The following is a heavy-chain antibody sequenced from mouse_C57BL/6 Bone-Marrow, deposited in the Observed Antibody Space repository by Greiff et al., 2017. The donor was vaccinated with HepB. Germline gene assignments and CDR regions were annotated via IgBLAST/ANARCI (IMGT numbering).Heavy chain of an antibody. J-gene: IGHJ2*01. V-gene: IGHV14-4*01. CDR3: TTTMVKGY. CDR1: GFNIKDDY. D-gene: IGHD2-2*01. Sequence: EVQLQQSGAELVRPGASVKLSCTASGFNIKDDYMHWVKQRPEQGLEWIGWIDTENGDTEYASKFQGKATITADTSSNTAYLQLSSLTSEDTAVYYCTTTMVKGYWGQGTTLTVSS. CDR2: IDTENGDT.